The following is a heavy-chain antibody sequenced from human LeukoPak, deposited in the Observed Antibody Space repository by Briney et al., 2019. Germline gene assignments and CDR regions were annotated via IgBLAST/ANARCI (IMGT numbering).Heavy chain of an antibody. CDR3: AKEEMATITAAVGGFDY. Sequence: ASVKVSCKASGYTFAGYYMHWVRQAPGQGLEWMGWINPNSGGTNSAQKFQGRVSMTRDTSISTVYMELSRLISDDTAVYYCAKEEMATITAAVGGFDYWGQGTLVTVSS. D-gene: IGHD5-24*01. CDR1: GYTFAGYY. J-gene: IGHJ4*02. V-gene: IGHV1-2*02. CDR2: INPNSGGT.